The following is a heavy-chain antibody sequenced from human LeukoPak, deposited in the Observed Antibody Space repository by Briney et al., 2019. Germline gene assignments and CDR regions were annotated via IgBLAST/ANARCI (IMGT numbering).Heavy chain of an antibody. V-gene: IGHV4-59*08. Sequence: PSETLSLTCTVSVSITTYYWSWIRQSPGKGLEWIGYIYYSGSTNYNPSLKSRVTISVDTSKNQFSLKLSSVTAADTAVYYCARTPGGDILTGYYLNWFDPWGQGTLVTVSS. CDR3: ARTPGGDILTGYYLNWFDP. CDR1: VSITTYY. J-gene: IGHJ5*02. CDR2: IYYSGST. D-gene: IGHD3-9*01.